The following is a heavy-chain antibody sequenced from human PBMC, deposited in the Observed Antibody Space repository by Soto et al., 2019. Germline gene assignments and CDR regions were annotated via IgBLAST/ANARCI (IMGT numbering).Heavy chain of an antibody. V-gene: IGHV4-34*01. CDR3: ARGIGYCSSINCYSSRRLRFDS. J-gene: IGHJ4*02. CDR2: VNHSGTT. D-gene: IGHD2-2*01. Sequence: WIWIRQSPEKGLEWIGEVNHSGTTYYNPSLKTRVTISVHTPKNQFSLKTSSVTAADTAVYYCARGIGYCSSINCYSSRRLRFDSWGQGTLVTVSS.